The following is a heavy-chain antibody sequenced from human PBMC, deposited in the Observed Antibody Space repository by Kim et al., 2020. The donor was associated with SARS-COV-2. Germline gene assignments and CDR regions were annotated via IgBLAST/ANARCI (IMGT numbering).Heavy chain of an antibody. Sequence: SETLSLTCTVSGGSISSYYWSWIRQPPGKGLEWIGYIYYSGSTNYNPSLKSRVTISVDTSKNQFSLKLSSVTAADTAVYYCARRAGLDTATSRAAVYFDYWGQGTLVTVSS. V-gene: IGHV4-59*08. D-gene: IGHD5-18*01. J-gene: IGHJ4*02. CDR2: IYYSGST. CDR3: ARRAGLDTATSRAAVYFDY. CDR1: GGSISSYY.